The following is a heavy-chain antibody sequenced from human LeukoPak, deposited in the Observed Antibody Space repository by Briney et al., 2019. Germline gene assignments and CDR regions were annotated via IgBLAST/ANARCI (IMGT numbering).Heavy chain of an antibody. D-gene: IGHD4-23*01. J-gene: IGHJ4*02. CDR1: GSTFSSNW. Sequence: GGSLRLSCAASGSTFSSNWMHWVRQAPGKGLVWVSRINSDGSRTSYADSVKGRCTISRDNAKNTLHLQMNSLRAEDTAVYFCVRGNEFGGPAEWGQGTLVTVSS. CDR2: INSDGSRT. CDR3: VRGNEFGGPAE. V-gene: IGHV3-74*01.